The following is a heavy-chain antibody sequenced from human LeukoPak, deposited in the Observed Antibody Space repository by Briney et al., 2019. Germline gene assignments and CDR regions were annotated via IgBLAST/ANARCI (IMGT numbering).Heavy chain of an antibody. D-gene: IGHD2-15*01. Sequence: ASVKVSCKASGYTFTSYDISWVRQATGQGLEWMGWMNPNSGNTGYAQKFQGRVTMTRNTSISTAYMELSSLRSEDTAVYYCAREVPDCSGGSCYSSGYGFWGQGTLVTVSS. CDR1: GYTFTSYD. V-gene: IGHV1-8*01. CDR2: MNPNSGNT. J-gene: IGHJ4*02. CDR3: AREVPDCSGGSCYSSGYGF.